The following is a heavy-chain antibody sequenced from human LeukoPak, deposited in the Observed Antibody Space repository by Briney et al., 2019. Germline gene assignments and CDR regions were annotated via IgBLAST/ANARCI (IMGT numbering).Heavy chain of an antibody. CDR3: SREFEP. CDR1: GFFFSTYW. CDR2: IKHDAIEE. V-gene: IGHV3-7*01. Sequence: GGSLRLSCEASGFFFSTYWMAWVRQAPGEGLEWVASIKHDAIEEHYADSVKGRFTVSRDNGRNSLYLEMKSLRVEDAAVYYCSREFEPWGQGTLVIVSS. J-gene: IGHJ5*02.